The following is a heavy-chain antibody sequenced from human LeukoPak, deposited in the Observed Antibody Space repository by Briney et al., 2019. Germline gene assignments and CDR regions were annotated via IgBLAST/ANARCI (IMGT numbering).Heavy chain of an antibody. CDR2: ISGSDGRT. D-gene: IGHD6-19*01. CDR1: GFTFSNYA. Sequence: GGSLRLSCAASGFTFSNYAMSWVRQAPGKGLEWVSAISGSDGRTHYADSVKGRLTISRDNSKNTLYLQMNSLETEDTAVYYCAKYNSGLEYWGQGTLVTVSS. CDR3: AKYNSGLEY. V-gene: IGHV3-23*01. J-gene: IGHJ4*02.